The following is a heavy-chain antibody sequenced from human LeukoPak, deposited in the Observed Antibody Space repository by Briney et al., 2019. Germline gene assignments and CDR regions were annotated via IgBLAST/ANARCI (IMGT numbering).Heavy chain of an antibody. V-gene: IGHV4-38-2*01. J-gene: IGHJ4*02. CDR3: ARGRIVVVVAATNPFDY. Sequence: SETLSLTCAVSGYSISSGYYWGWIRQPPGKGLDWIGSIYHSGSTYYNPSLKSRVTISVDTSKNQFSLKLSSVTAADTAVYYCARGRIVVVVAATNPFDYWGQGTLVTVSS. CDR1: GYSISSGYY. CDR2: IYHSGST. D-gene: IGHD2-15*01.